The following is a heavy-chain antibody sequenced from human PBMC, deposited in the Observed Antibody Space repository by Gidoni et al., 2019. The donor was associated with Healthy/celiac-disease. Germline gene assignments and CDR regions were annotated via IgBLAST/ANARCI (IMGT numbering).Heavy chain of an antibody. CDR3: ARRSEIAVAGFDY. D-gene: IGHD6-19*01. CDR2: IYYSGST. CDR1: GGSISSSSYY. Sequence: QLQLQESGPGLVKPSETLSLTCTVSGGSISSSSYYWGWIGSIYYSGSTYYNPSLQSRVTLSVDTSKNQFSLKLSSVTAADTAVYYCARRSEIAVAGFDYWGQGTLVTVSS. V-gene: IGHV4-39*01. J-gene: IGHJ4*02.